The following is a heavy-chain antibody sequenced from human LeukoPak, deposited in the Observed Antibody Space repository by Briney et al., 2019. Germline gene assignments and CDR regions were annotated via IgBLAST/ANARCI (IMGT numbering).Heavy chain of an antibody. J-gene: IGHJ6*04. CDR1: GGSISSGGYS. CDR2: IYHSGST. V-gene: IGHV4-30-2*01. D-gene: IGHD2-2*01. CDR3: ASTGYCSSTSCYLYSYYGMDV. Sequence: SQTLSLTCAVSGGSISSGGYSWSWIRQPPGKGLVWIGYIYHSGSTYYNPSLKSRVTISVDRSKNQFSLKLSSVTAADTAVYYCASTGYCSSTSCYLYSYYGMDVWGKGTTVTASS.